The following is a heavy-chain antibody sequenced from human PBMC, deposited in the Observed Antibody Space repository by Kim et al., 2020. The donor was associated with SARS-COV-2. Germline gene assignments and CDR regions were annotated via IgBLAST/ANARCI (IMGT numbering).Heavy chain of an antibody. J-gene: IGHJ4*02. V-gene: IGHV3-48*03. D-gene: IGHD3-3*01. CDR2: ISSSGSTI. CDR3: ARGEVLIFGVVGLDY. CDR1: GFTFSSYE. Sequence: GGSLRLSCAASGFTFSSYEMNWVRQAPGKGLEWVSYISSSGSTIYYADSVKGRFTISRDNAKNSLYLQMNSLRAEDTAVYYCARGEVLIFGVVGLDYWGQGTLVTVSS.